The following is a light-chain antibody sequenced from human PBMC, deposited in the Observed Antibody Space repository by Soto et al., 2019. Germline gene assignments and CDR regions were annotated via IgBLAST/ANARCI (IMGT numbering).Light chain of an antibody. CDR1: NIGSKS. CDR3: QVWDSSSVHVV. Sequence: SYELTQPPSVSVAPGKTARITCGGNNIGSKSVHWYQQKPGQAPVLVIYYDSDRPSGIPERFSGSNSGNTATLTTSRVEAGDEADYYCQVWDSSSVHVVFGGGTQLTVL. J-gene: IGLJ2*01. CDR2: YDS. V-gene: IGLV3-21*04.